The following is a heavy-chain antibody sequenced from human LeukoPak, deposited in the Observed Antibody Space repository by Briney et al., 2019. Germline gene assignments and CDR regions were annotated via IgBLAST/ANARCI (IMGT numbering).Heavy chain of an antibody. D-gene: IGHD3-10*01. V-gene: IGHV3-33*08. CDR1: GFTFSSYG. CDR3: ARDPYGSGSHDFDY. CDR2: IWYDGSNK. Sequence: GGSLRLSCAASGFTFSSYGMHWVRQAPGKGLEWVAVIWYDGSNKYYADSVKGRFTISRDNSKNTLYLQMNSLRAEDTAVYYCARDPYGSGSHDFDYWGQGTLVTVPS. J-gene: IGHJ4*02.